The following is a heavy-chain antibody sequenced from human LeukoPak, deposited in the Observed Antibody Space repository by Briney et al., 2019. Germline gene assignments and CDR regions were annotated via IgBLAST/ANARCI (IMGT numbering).Heavy chain of an antibody. CDR3: GGGGY. J-gene: IGHJ4*02. CDR1: GFTFSSYS. CDR2: ISSSSSYI. V-gene: IGHV3-21*01. D-gene: IGHD3-16*01. Sequence: GGSLRLSCAASGFTFSSYSMNWVRQAPGKGLEWVSSISSSSSYIYYADSVKRRFTISRDNAKNPLYLQRNSLRGEGKGVYYWGGGGYWGQGTLVTVSS.